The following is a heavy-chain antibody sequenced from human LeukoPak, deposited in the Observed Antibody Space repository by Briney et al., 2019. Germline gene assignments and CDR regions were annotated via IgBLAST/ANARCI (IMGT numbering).Heavy chain of an antibody. CDR1: GGSISSGDYY. V-gene: IGHV4-30-4*01. D-gene: IGHD5-18*01. CDR2: IYYSGST. Sequence: SQTLSLTCTVSGGSISSGDYYWSWIRQPPGKGLEWIGYIYYSGSTYYNPSPKSRVTISVDTSKNQFSLKLSSVTAADTAVYYCARAMEGYSYGNDFDYWGQGTLVTVSS. J-gene: IGHJ4*02. CDR3: ARAMEGYSYGNDFDY.